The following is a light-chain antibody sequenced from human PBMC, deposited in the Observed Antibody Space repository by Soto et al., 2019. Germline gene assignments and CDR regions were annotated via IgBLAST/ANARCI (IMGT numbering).Light chain of an antibody. Sequence: DIQMTQSPSTLSASVGDRVTITCRASQSIRSWLAWYQQRPGKAPKLLIRKASTLESGVPSRLSGSGSGTDFTLTIISLHPEDSASYYCQQYDRYPYTFGQGTKLEIK. J-gene: IGKJ2*01. CDR2: KAS. CDR3: QQYDRYPYT. CDR1: QSIRSW. V-gene: IGKV1-5*03.